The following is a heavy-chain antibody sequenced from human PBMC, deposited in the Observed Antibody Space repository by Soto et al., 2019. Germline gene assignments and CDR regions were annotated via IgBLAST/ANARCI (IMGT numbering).Heavy chain of an antibody. Sequence: ASVKVSCKPSGYSFTAFYIHWVRQAPGQGLEWMGWVDPNSGSTAYYASSVEGRFTISRDNANNSVYLQMDSLRAEDTALYYCTRAAWFPYLSFYWGQGALVTVSS. CDR1: GYSFTAFY. CDR3: TRAAWFPYLSFY. CDR2: VDPNSGSTA. D-gene: IGHD3-10*01. V-gene: IGHV1-2*02. J-gene: IGHJ4*02.